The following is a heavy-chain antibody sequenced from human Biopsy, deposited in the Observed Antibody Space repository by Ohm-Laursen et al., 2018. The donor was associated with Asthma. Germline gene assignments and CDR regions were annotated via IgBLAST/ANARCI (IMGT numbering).Heavy chain of an antibody. CDR1: GFTFDYYG. CDR2: INWNGGST. D-gene: IGHD6-19*01. V-gene: IGHV3-20*01. CDR3: GRDMGGFGSGWFPVEF. J-gene: IGHJ4*02. Sequence: SLRLSCAASGFTFDYYGMSWVRQAPGKGLDWVSGINWNGGSTGYADSVKGRFTISRDNAKNSLYLQMNSLRAEDTALYHCGRDMGGFGSGWFPVEFWGQGTLVTVSS.